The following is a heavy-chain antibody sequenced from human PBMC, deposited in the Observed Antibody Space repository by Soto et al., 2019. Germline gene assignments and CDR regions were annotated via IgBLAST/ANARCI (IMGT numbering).Heavy chain of an antibody. CDR3: ARAYSDAFDI. CDR2: ISSSGTGI. V-gene: IGHV3-11*01. Sequence: GGPLRLSCAASIFTFSDYYMTWIRQAPGKGLEWVSYISSSGTGIYYPDSVKGRFTISRDNAKNSLYLQMSSLRAGDTAVYYCARAYSDAFDIWGQGTMVTVSS. D-gene: IGHD2-15*01. CDR1: IFTFSDYY. J-gene: IGHJ3*02.